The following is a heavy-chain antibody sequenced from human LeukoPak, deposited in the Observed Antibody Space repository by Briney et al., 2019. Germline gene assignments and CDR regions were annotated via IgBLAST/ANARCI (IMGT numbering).Heavy chain of an antibody. CDR3: AREGGDSSGTAFDI. J-gene: IGHJ3*02. Sequence: GRSLRLSCAASGFTFSTHAMHWVRQAPGKGLEWVAVFTYDGSDRYYAASVTGRFNISRDNSRSTLFLQMDSLRPEDTAVYYCAREGGDSSGTAFDIWGQGTVVTVSS. V-gene: IGHV3-30*04. D-gene: IGHD3-22*01. CDR1: GFTFSTHA. CDR2: FTYDGSDR.